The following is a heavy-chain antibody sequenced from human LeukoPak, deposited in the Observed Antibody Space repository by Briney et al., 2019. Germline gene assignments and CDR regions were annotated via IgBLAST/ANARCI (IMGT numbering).Heavy chain of an antibody. CDR3: ARDLVTPIDY. D-gene: IGHD2-21*02. CDR1: GFTFSNAW. J-gene: IGHJ4*02. CDR2: IKQDGSEK. V-gene: IGHV3-7*03. Sequence: TGGSLRLSCAASGFTFSNAWMTWVRQAPGKGLEWVASIKQDGSEKYYVDSVKGRFTISRDNAKNSLYLQMNSLRAEDTAVFYCARDLVTPIDYWGQGTLVTVSS.